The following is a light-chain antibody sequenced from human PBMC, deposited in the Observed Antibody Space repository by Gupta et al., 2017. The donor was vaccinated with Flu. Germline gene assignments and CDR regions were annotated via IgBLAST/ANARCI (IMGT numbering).Light chain of an antibody. CDR1: QSISSW. J-gene: IGKJ2*03. CDR2: KAS. CDR3: QQDNSYPYS. Sequence: DIQMTQSPSTRSASVGDRVTITCRASQSISSWLAWYQQKPGKAPKLLIYKASSLESGVPSRFSGSGSGTEFTLTISSLQPDDFATYYCQQDNSYPYSFGQGTKLEIK. V-gene: IGKV1-5*03.